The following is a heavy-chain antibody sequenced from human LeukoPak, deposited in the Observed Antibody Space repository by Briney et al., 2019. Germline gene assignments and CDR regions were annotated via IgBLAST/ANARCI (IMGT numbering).Heavy chain of an antibody. CDR1: GGSISSGGYY. CDR3: ARGGTIPSPEPWYFDL. CDR2: IYYSGST. D-gene: IGHD1-14*01. J-gene: IGHJ2*01. Sequence: SETLSLTCTVSGGSISSGGYYWSWIRQHPGKGLEWIGYIYYSGSTYYNPSLKSRVTISVDTSKNQFSLKLSSVTAADTAVYYCARGGTIPSPEPWYFDLWGRGTLVTVSS. V-gene: IGHV4-31*03.